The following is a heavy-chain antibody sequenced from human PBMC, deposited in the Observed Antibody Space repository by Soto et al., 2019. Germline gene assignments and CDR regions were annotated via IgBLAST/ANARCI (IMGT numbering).Heavy chain of an antibody. Sequence: GGSLSLSCAASGFTVSSNYMSWVRQAPVKRLEWISTISATGYSTCYKDSVKVRFTISRDNSENTLYLQMNTLRAEDTAVYYRAKLKGWNDFWSGQTLYFDSWGQGTPVTVSS. J-gene: IGHJ4*02. CDR2: ISATGYST. V-gene: IGHV3-23*01. CDR1: GFTVSSNY. CDR3: AKLKGWNDFWSGQTLYFDS. D-gene: IGHD3-3*01.